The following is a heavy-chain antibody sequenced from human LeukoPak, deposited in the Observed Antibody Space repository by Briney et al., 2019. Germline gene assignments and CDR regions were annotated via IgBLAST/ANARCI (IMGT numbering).Heavy chain of an antibody. J-gene: IGHJ4*02. Sequence: ASAKDSCKASGYTFTGYYMHGGRQAPGQGLWWMGRINPNSGGTNYAQKFQGRVTMTRDTSISTAYMELSRLRSDDTAVYYCARDRGYYDSSGYDYWGQGTLVTVS. D-gene: IGHD3-22*01. CDR3: ARDRGYYDSSGYDY. CDR2: INPNSGGT. CDR1: GYTFTGYY. V-gene: IGHV1-2*06.